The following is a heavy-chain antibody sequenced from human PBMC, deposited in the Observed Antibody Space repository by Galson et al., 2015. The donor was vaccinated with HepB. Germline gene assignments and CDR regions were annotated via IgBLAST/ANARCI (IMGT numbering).Heavy chain of an antibody. J-gene: IGHJ5*02. D-gene: IGHD1-1*01. CDR2: CGSGNIK. CDR3: AKWRLSERWFDP. CDR1: GVAFSSYA. V-gene: IGHV3-23*01. Sequence: SLRLSCAASGVAFSSYALTWVRQAPGVGLEWVSTCGSGNIKYYADSVKGRFTISRDNSRNTLYLQMNSLRAEDTAVYYCAKWRLSERWFDPWGQGTLVTVSS.